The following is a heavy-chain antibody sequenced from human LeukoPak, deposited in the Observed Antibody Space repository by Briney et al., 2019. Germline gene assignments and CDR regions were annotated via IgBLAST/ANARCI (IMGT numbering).Heavy chain of an antibody. Sequence: PSETLSLTCTVSGGSISSSSYYWGWIRQPPGKGLEWIGSIYYSGSTYYNPSLKSRVTISVDTPKNQFSLKLSSVTAADTAVYYCARDRRTGGYPSCFDYWGQGTLVTVSS. CDR3: ARDRRTGGYPSCFDY. CDR2: IYYSGST. J-gene: IGHJ4*02. D-gene: IGHD2-8*02. CDR1: GGSISSSSYY. V-gene: IGHV4-39*07.